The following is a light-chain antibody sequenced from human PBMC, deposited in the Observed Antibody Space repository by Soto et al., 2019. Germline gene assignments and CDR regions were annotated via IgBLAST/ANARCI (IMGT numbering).Light chain of an antibody. CDR2: WAS. CDR1: HSVLYRSKNKNY. Sequence: DIVMTQSPDSLAVALGERATINCKSIHSVLYRSKNKNYLAWYQQKPGQAPKLLIYWASIRESGVPDRFSGNGSGTDFTLTLSSLQAEDVALYYCQQSYSTPCKFGQGTKLDIK. V-gene: IGKV4-1*01. J-gene: IGKJ1*01. CDR3: QQSYSTPCK.